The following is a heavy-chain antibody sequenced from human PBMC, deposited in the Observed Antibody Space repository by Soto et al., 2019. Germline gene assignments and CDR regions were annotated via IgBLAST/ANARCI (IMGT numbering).Heavy chain of an antibody. J-gene: IGHJ5*02. CDR3: ARSPAVASGWFDP. Sequence: GGSLRLSCAASGFTFSSYWMHWVRQAPGKGLVWVSRINSDGSSTSYADSVKGRFTISRDNAKNTLYLQMNSLRAEDTAVYYCARSPAVASGWFDPGGQGTLVTVSS. D-gene: IGHD6-19*01. V-gene: IGHV3-74*01. CDR2: INSDGSST. CDR1: GFTFSSYW.